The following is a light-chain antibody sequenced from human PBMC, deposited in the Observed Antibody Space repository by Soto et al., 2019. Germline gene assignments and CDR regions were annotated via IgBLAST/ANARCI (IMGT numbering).Light chain of an antibody. CDR2: EVS. Sequence: QSALTQPASVSGSPGQSITISCTGTSSDVGAYNHVSWYQHHPGKAPKLMIYEVSKRPSGVPDRFSGSKSGNTASLTVSGLQAEDEADYYCSSYAGSNNLVFGGGTKVTVL. V-gene: IGLV2-8*01. J-gene: IGLJ2*01. CDR3: SSYAGSNNLV. CDR1: SSDVGAYNH.